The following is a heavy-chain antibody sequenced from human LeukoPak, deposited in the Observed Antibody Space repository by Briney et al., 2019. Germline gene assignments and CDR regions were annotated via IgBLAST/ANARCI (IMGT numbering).Heavy chain of an antibody. CDR3: ARDATGRSQLNWLDR. CDR1: GYTFIGYL. D-gene: IGHD2-15*01. Sequence: ASVKVSCKSSGYTFIGYLIHWVRLAPGQGPEWLGWIDPNTGGTKYSERFQGRLTLVADTSINTAFLELSGLRSDDTAIYYCARDATGRSQLNWLDRWGQGTLVTVSS. CDR2: IDPNTGGT. J-gene: IGHJ5*02. V-gene: IGHV1-2*02.